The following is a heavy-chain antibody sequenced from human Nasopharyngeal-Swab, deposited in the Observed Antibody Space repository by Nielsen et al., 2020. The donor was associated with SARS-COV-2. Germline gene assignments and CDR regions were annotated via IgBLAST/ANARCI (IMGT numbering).Heavy chain of an antibody. CDR3: ARGRTTGSGGYYYGMDV. CDR2: ISAYNGNT. Sequence: WVRQAPGQGLEWMGWISAYNGNTNYAQKLQGRVTMTTDTSTSTAYKELRSLRSDDTAVYYCARGRTTGSGGYYYGMDVWGQGTTVTVSS. D-gene: IGHD1-1*01. J-gene: IGHJ6*02. V-gene: IGHV1-18*01.